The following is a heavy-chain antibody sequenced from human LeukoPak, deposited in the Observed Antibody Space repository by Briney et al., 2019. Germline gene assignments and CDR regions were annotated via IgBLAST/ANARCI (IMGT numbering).Heavy chain of an antibody. CDR1: GFTFSSYA. CDR2: ISGSGGST. Sequence: GGSLRLSCAVSGFTFSSYAMSWVRQAPGKGLEWVAAISGSGGSTYYADSVKGRFTISRDNSKNTLYLQMSSLRAEDTAVYYCAKDAGDYHSNEIRSPFDYWGQGTLVTVSS. CDR3: AKDAGDYHSNEIRSPFDY. D-gene: IGHD3-22*01. J-gene: IGHJ4*02. V-gene: IGHV3-23*01.